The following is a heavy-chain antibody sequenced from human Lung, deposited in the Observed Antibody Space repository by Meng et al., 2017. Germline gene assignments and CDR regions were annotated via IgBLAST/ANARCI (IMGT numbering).Heavy chain of an antibody. D-gene: IGHD6-19*01. Sequence: QLQQWGAGRLKPSETLSLTCAVYGGSFSGYYWSWIRQPPGKGLEWIGEIIDSGSTNYNPSLKSRVTISVDTSKNQFSLRVTSVTAADRAVYYCVRRTYSSGWYFDYWGQGTLVTVSS. J-gene: IGHJ4*02. CDR3: VRRTYSSGWYFDY. V-gene: IGHV4-34*02. CDR1: GGSFSGYY. CDR2: IIDSGST.